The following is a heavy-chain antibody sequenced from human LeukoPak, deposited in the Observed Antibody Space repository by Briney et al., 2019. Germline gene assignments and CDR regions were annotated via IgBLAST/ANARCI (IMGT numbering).Heavy chain of an antibody. D-gene: IGHD6-6*01. Sequence: GGSLRLSCAASGFTFSTYAVNWVRQAPGKGLEWVSGISWNSGSIGYADSVKGRFTISRDNAKNSLYLQMNSLRAEDTALYYCAKEGPGSIILEYSSSLLGTYGMDVWGQGTTVTVSS. V-gene: IGHV3-9*01. CDR1: GFTFSTYA. J-gene: IGHJ6*02. CDR3: AKEGPGSIILEYSSSLLGTYGMDV. CDR2: ISWNSGSI.